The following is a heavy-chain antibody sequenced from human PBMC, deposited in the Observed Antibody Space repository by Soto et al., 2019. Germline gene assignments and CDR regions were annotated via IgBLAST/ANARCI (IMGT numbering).Heavy chain of an antibody. Sequence: EVQLVESGGGLIQPGGSLRLSCAASGFTVSSNYMIWVRQAPGKGLEWVSVIYSGGSTYYAYSVKGRFTISRDNSKNTLYLQMNSLRAEDTAVYYCAREWRRRYFDLWGRGTLVTVSS. CDR1: GFTVSSNY. J-gene: IGHJ2*01. CDR3: AREWRRRYFDL. CDR2: IYSGGST. V-gene: IGHV3-53*01. D-gene: IGHD5-12*01.